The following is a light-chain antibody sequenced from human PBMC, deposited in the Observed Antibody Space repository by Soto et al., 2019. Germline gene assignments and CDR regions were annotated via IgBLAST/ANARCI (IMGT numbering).Light chain of an antibody. CDR3: QQRSNWLT. CDR1: QSINSN. J-gene: IGKJ4*01. CDR2: GAS. V-gene: IGKV3D-15*01. Sequence: EIVMTQSPATLSVSPGERATLSCRASQSINSNVAWYQQKPGQAPRPLIYGASNRATGIPDRFSGSGSGTEFTLTISSLQSEDFAVYYCQQRSNWLTFGGGTKADIK.